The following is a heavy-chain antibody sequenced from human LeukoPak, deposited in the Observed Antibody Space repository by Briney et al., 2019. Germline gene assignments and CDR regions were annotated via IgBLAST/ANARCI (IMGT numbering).Heavy chain of an antibody. CDR1: GFTFSSYA. Sequence: GGCLRLSCAASGFTFSSYAMHWVRQAPGKGLEWVAVISYDGSNKYYADSVKGRFTISRDNSKNTLYLQMNSLRAEDTAVYCCARTHYGGNSYYYYYGMDVWGQGTTVTVSS. J-gene: IGHJ6*02. CDR2: ISYDGSNK. V-gene: IGHV3-30-3*01. CDR3: ARTHYGGNSYYYYYGMDV. D-gene: IGHD4-23*01.